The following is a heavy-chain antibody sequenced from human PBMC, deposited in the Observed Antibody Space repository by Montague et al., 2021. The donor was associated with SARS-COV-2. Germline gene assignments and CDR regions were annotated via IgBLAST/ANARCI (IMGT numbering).Heavy chain of an antibody. Sequence: SVKVSCKASGYSFTSYDINWVRQGPGQGLEWMGWMSPNSGKTGSAQKFQGRITVTTNTSMKTAYMELNSLTSEDTAIYYCARGRWHCNSANCYLIDAFDVWGPGTLVTVSS. J-gene: IGHJ3*01. V-gene: IGHV1-8*01. CDR2: MSPNSGKT. CDR3: ARGRWHCNSANCYLIDAFDV. D-gene: IGHD2-2*01. CDR1: GYSFTSYD.